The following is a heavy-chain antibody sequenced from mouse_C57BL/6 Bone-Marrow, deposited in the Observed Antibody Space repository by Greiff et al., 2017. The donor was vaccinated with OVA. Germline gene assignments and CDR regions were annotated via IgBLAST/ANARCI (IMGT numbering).Heavy chain of an antibody. D-gene: IGHD2-1*01. Sequence: EVQLQQSGAELVRPGASVKLSCTASGFNIKDDYMHWVKQRPEQGLEWIGWIDPENGDTEYASKFQGKATITADTSSNTAYLQLSSLTSEDTAVYYCTTPIYYGLDYWGQGTTLTVSS. J-gene: IGHJ2*01. CDR1: GFNIKDDY. V-gene: IGHV14-4*01. CDR2: IDPENGDT. CDR3: TTPIYYGLDY.